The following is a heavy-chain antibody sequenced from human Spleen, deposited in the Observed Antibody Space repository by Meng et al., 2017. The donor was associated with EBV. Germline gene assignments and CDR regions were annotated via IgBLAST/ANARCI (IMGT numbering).Heavy chain of an antibody. CDR2: IYHSGST. J-gene: IGHJ5*02. CDR1: GGSISSSNW. D-gene: IGHD3-16*01. Sequence: QVQLQECGPGLVKPSGTLSLTCAVSGGSISSSNWWSWVRQTPGKGLEWIGEIYHSGSTSYNPSLESRVTISVDKSKNQIFLKLRSVTAADTAVYYCAQRERWGLDPWGQGTLVTVSS. CDR3: AQRERWGLDP. V-gene: IGHV4-4*02.